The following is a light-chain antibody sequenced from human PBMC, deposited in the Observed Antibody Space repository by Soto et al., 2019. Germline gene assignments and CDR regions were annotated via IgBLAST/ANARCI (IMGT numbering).Light chain of an antibody. CDR2: SNN. V-gene: IGLV1-44*01. Sequence: QSVLTQPPSASGTPGQGVTISCSGSSSNIGDNTVNWYQQLPGTAPKLLVYSNNQRPSGVPDRFSGSKSGTSASLAISGLQSEDEADYFCAAWDDSLIGVVFGGGTQLTVL. CDR3: AAWDDSLIGVV. J-gene: IGLJ3*02. CDR1: SSNIGDNT.